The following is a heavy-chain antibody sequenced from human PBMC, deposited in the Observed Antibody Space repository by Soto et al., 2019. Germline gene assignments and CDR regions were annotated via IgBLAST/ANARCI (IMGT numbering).Heavy chain of an antibody. CDR3: ARGSGLYCSGGSCYSSSFDY. CDR1: GGSISSGGYY. D-gene: IGHD2-15*01. Sequence: PSETLSLTCTVSGGSISSGGYYWSWIRQHPGKGLEGNGYIYYSGSTYYNPSLKSRVTISVDTSKNQFSLKLSSVTAADTAVYYCARGSGLYCSGGSCYSSSFDYWGQGTLVTVSS. CDR2: IYYSGST. V-gene: IGHV4-31*03. J-gene: IGHJ4*02.